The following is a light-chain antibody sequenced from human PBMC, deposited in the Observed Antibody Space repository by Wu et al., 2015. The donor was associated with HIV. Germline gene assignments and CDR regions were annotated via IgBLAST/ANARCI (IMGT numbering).Light chain of an antibody. CDR3: QQYDDSPPT. Sequence: PGDRATLSCRASQSLDSGYLAWYQQTPGQALRLLISGTSSRATGVPDRFSGSGSGTDFTLTISRLEPADFAVYYCQQYDDSPPTFGQGTKVEVK. CDR1: QSLDSGY. CDR2: GTS. V-gene: IGKV3-20*01. J-gene: IGKJ1*01.